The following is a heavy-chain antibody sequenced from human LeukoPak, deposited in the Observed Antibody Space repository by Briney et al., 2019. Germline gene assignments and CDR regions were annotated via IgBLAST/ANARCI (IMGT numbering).Heavy chain of an antibody. CDR1: GFTFRDYY. CDR3: ARAFHDALDI. J-gene: IGHJ3*02. Sequence: GGSLRLSCAASGFTFRDYYMTWIRQAPGKGLEWVSYISSSGSAIYYADSVKGRFTISGDNAKSSLYLQMNSLRADDTAVYYCARAFHDALDIWGQGTMVTVSS. CDR2: ISSSGSAI. V-gene: IGHV3-11*01.